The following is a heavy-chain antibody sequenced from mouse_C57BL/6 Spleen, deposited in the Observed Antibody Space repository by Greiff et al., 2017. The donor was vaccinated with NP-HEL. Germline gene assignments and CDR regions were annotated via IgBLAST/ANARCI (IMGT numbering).Heavy chain of an antibody. V-gene: IGHV7-1*01. J-gene: IGHJ4*01. D-gene: IGHD2-4*01. CDR3: ARDAGITGATDY. CDR2: SRNKANDYTT. CDR1: GFTFSDFY. Sequence: EVKVVESGGGLVQSGRSLRLSCATSGFTFSDFYMEWVRQAPGKGLEWIAASRNKANDYTTEYSASVKGRFIVSRDTSQSILYLQMNALRAEDTAIYYCARDAGITGATDYWGQGTSVTVSS.